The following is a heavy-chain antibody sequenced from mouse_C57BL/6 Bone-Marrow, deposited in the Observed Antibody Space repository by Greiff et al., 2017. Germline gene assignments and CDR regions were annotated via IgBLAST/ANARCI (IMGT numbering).Heavy chain of an antibody. D-gene: IGHD1-1*01. CDR3: TRCYGSSYDWYFDV. CDR2: IDPETGGT. CDR1: GYTFTDYE. V-gene: IGHV1-15*01. J-gene: IGHJ1*03. Sequence: QVQLQQSGAELVRPGASVTLSCKASGYTFTDYEMHWVKQTPVHGLEWIGAIDPETGGTAYNQKFKGKAILTADKSSSTAYKELRSLTSEDSAVQYGTRCYGSSYDWYFDVWGTGTTVTVSS.